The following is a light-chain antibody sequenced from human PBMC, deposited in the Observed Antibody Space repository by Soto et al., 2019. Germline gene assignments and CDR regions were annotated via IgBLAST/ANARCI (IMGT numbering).Light chain of an antibody. J-gene: IGLJ1*01. Sequence: LTQPASVSGSPGQSITISCSGTSSDVGRYNYVSWYQQHPGTAPKLMIYEVSNRPSGVSNRFSGSKSGDTASLTISGLQAEDEADYYCSSYTSTFTYVFGAGTKVTVL. CDR2: EVS. V-gene: IGLV2-14*01. CDR1: SSDVGRYNY. CDR3: SSYTSTFTYV.